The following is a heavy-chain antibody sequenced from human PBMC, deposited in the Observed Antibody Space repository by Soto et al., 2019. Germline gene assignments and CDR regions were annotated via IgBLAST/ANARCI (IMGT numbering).Heavy chain of an antibody. CDR2: IKSTDTGGTT. CDR1: GFTFKDAW. J-gene: IGHJ3*01. V-gene: IGHV3-15*01. Sequence: EVQLVESGGGLVKPGGSLRLSCAASGFTFKDAWMSWVRQAPGTGREWVGHIKSTDTGGTTDYAAPVKGRFIISNDDAKHPLYLQMHSLKTEQTATYFCPWHLNSWGPGTGVIISS. CDR3: PWHLNS.